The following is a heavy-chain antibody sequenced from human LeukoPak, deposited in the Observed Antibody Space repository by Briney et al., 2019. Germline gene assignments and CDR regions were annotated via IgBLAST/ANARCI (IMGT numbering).Heavy chain of an antibody. Sequence: GESLKITCKGSGYSFTSYWIGWVRQMPGKGLEWMGIIYPGDSDTRYSPSSQGQVTISADKSISTAYLQWSSLKASDTAMYYCARHFGMYSSSWRYPDYWGQGTLVTVSS. CDR2: IYPGDSDT. CDR1: GYSFTSYW. D-gene: IGHD6-13*01. V-gene: IGHV5-51*01. CDR3: ARHFGMYSSSWRYPDY. J-gene: IGHJ4*02.